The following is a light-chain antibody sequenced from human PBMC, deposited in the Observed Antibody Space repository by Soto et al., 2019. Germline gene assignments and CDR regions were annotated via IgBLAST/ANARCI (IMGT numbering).Light chain of an antibody. J-gene: IGKJ5*01. Sequence: IQLTQSPSSLSASVGDRVTITCRASQGLSSYLAWYQQKPGRAPKLLVYAASTLQSGVPSRFSGSGSGTDFTLTISSLQPEDFETYYCQQLNSYPITFGQGTRLEIK. CDR2: AAS. CDR1: QGLSSY. CDR3: QQLNSYPIT. V-gene: IGKV1-9*01.